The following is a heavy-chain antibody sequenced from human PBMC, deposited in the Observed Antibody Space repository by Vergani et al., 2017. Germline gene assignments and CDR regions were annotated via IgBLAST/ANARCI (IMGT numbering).Heavy chain of an antibody. CDR3: ARGGAAATFYYYYYGMDV. Sequence: QVQLQESGPRLVKPSQTLSLTCTVSGGSMSGYYWSWIRQPPGKELEWIGRIYTSGSTNYNPSLKSRVTISVDTSKNQFSLKLSSVTAADTAVYYCARGGAAATFYYYYYGMDVWGQGTTVTVSS. V-gene: IGHV4-4*08. CDR1: GGSMSGYY. D-gene: IGHD6-13*01. CDR2: IYTSGST. J-gene: IGHJ6*02.